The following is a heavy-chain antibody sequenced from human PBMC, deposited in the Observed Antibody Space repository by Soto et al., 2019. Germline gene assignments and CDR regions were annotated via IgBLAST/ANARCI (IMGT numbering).Heavy chain of an antibody. CDR1: GGTFSSYA. D-gene: IGHD3-22*01. Sequence: SVKVSCKASGGTFSSYAISWVRQAPGQGLEWMGGIIPIFGTANYAQKFQGRVTITADESTSTAYMELSSLRSEDTAVYYCARDIFHYYDSSGPQGWFDPWGQGTRVTVSS. CDR2: IIPIFGTA. J-gene: IGHJ5*02. V-gene: IGHV1-69*13. CDR3: ARDIFHYYDSSGPQGWFDP.